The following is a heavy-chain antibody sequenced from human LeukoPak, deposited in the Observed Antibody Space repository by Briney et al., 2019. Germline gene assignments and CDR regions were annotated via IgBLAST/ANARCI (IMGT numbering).Heavy chain of an antibody. V-gene: IGHV3-7*05. Sequence: GGSLRLSCAASGFTFSTYWMSWVRQAPGKGLEWVANINHDGSEKYYVDSVKGRFTISRDNARNSLYLQMNSLRAEDTAVYYCARLSTGHVFDYWGQGTLVTVSS. J-gene: IGHJ4*02. CDR1: GFTFSTYW. CDR2: INHDGSEK. D-gene: IGHD1-14*01. CDR3: ARLSTGHVFDY.